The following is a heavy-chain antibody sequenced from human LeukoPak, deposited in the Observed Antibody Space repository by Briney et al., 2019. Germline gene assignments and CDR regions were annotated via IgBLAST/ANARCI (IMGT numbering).Heavy chain of an antibody. V-gene: IGHV4-59*11. D-gene: IGHD4-17*01. Sequence: SETLSLTCTVSGDSMNSHYGSWIRQPPGKGLEWIGYISYIGSTNYNPSLKSRVTISVDTSKNQFSLKLSSVTAADTAVYYCARDPTTVTKGLDIWGKGTMVTVSS. J-gene: IGHJ3*02. CDR1: GDSMNSHY. CDR3: ARDPTTVTKGLDI. CDR2: ISYIGST.